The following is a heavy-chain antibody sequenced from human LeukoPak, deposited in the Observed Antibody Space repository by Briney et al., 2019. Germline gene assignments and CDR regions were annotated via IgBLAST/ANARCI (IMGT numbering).Heavy chain of an antibody. D-gene: IGHD3-10*01. Sequence: GGSLRLSCAASGFTFSSYGMHWVRQAPGKGLEWVAVIWYDGSNKYYADSVKGRFTISRDNSKNTLYLQMNSLRAEDTAVYYCARDNRDNELLWFGELLSSDFDYWGQGILVTVSS. CDR2: IWYDGSNK. V-gene: IGHV3-33*01. J-gene: IGHJ4*02. CDR1: GFTFSSYG. CDR3: ARDNRDNELLWFGELLSSDFDY.